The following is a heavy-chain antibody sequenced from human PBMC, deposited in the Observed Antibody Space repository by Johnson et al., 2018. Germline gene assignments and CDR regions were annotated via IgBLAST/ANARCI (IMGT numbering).Heavy chain of an antibody. D-gene: IGHD6-13*01. CDR3: ARPQRYSSSWYLYFQH. V-gene: IGHV1-8*01. CDR2: MNPNSGNT. J-gene: IGHJ1*01. CDR1: GYTFTSYD. Sequence: QVQLVQSGAEVKKPGASVKVSCKASGYTFTSYDINWVRQATGQGLEWMGWMNPNSGNTGYAQKFQGRVTMTRNTSISTAYMELSSLRAEDTAVYYCARPQRYSSSWYLYFQHWGQGTLVAVSS.